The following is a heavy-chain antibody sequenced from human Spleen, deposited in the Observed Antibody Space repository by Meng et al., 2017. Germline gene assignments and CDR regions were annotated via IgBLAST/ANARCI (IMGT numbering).Heavy chain of an antibody. V-gene: IGHV1-18*04. D-gene: IGHD6-19*01. Sequence: ASVKVSCKASGYTFPDYWLHWVRRAPGQGLEWMGRINPKSGDTHYAQKLQGRVTMTTDTSTSTAYMELRSLRSDDTAVYYCARVRAVAGYYYGMDVWGQGTTVTVSS. CDR2: INPKSGDT. CDR1: GYTFPDYW. J-gene: IGHJ6*02. CDR3: ARVRAVAGYYYGMDV.